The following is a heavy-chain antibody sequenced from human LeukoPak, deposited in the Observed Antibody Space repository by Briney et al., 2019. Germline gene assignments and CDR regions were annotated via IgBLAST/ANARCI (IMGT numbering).Heavy chain of an antibody. Sequence: ASETLSLTCTVSGGSISSSSYYWGWIRQPPGKGLEWIGSIYYSGSTYYNPSLKSRVTISVDTSKNQFSLKLSSVTAADTAVYYCARSSASSGSPFDYWGQGTLVTVSS. CDR3: ARSSASSGSPFDY. J-gene: IGHJ4*02. D-gene: IGHD1-26*01. CDR2: IYYSGST. CDR1: GGSISSSSYY. V-gene: IGHV4-39*07.